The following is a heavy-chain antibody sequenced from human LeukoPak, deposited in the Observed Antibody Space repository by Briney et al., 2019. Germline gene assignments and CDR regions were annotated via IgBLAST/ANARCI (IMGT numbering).Heavy chain of an antibody. V-gene: IGHV3-7*01. D-gene: IGHD6-13*01. CDR2: IKQDGSEK. CDR3: AAVDLQRYSSSWFLSD. Sequence: GGSLRLSCAASGFTFSSYWMSWVRQAPGKGLEWVANIKQDGSEKYYVDSVKGRFTISRDNAKNSLYLQMNSLRAEDTAVYYCAAVDLQRYSSSWFLSDWGQGTLVTVSS. J-gene: IGHJ4*02. CDR1: GFTFSSYW.